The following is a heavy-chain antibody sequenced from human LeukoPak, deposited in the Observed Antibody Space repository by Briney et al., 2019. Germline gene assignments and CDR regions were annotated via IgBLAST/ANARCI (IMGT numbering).Heavy chain of an antibody. CDR1: GFTFSNYA. J-gene: IGHJ3*02. D-gene: IGHD6-19*01. CDR2: IRYDGSNK. Sequence: PGGSLRLSCAASGFTFSNYAMNWVRQAPGKGLEWVAFIRYDGSNKYYADSVKGRFTISRDNSKNTLYLQMNSLRAEDTAVYYCAKDFIGGWYSDAFDIWGQGTMVTVSS. V-gene: IGHV3-30*02. CDR3: AKDFIGGWYSDAFDI.